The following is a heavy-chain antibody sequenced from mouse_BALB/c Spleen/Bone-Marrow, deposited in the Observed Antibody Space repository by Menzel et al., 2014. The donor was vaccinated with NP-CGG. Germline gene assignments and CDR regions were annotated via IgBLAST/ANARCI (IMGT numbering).Heavy chain of an antibody. CDR3: ARQGYYGKGDY. CDR1: GFDFSRYW. Sequence: EEKLEESRGGLVQPGGSLKLSSAASGFDFSRYWMSWVRQAPGKGLEWIGEINPDSSTINYTPSLKDKFNITRDNAKNTLYLQMSKVRSEDTALYYCARQGYYGKGDYCGHGTTPTISS. D-gene: IGHD2-1*01. V-gene: IGHV4-1*02. CDR2: INPDSSTI. J-gene: IGHJ2*01.